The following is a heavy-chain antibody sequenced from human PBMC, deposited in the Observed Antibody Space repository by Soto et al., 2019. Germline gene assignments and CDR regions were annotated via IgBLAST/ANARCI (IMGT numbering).Heavy chain of an antibody. CDR2: IKEIGSEK. V-gene: IGHV3-7*01. J-gene: IGHJ4*02. CDR1: GFSFSDHW. CDR3: ARGVYSLDF. D-gene: IGHD6-6*01. Sequence: PGGSLRLSCAASGFSFSDHWMTWVRQAPGKGLEWVANIKEIGSEKYYVDSVKGRFTISRDNARNSLYLQMNSLRAEDTAVYYCARGVYSLDFWGQGTLVTVSS.